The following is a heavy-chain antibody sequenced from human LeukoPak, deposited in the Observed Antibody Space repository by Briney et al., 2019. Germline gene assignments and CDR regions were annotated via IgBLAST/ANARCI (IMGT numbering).Heavy chain of an antibody. V-gene: IGHV1-2*02. CDR3: ARDRVGSGWPRPFYFEF. Sequence: VASVKVSCKPSGYTFTGYYLHWVRQAPGQALEWMGWINLNTGATVYAQNFQGRVTMSRDTSISTAYMDLSRLRSDDTAVYYCARDRVGSGWPRPFYFEFRGQGTLVTVSS. CDR1: GYTFTGYY. D-gene: IGHD6-19*01. J-gene: IGHJ4*02. CDR2: INLNTGAT.